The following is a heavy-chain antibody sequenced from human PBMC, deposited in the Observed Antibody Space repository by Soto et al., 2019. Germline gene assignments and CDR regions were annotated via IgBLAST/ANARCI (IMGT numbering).Heavy chain of an antibody. D-gene: IGHD6-19*01. V-gene: IGHV3-15*05. CDR2: IKSKAGGGTV. CDR3: VRDFMTMAGIQ. J-gene: IGHJ4*02. CDR1: GLTFSNAW. Sequence: EVQLVESGGDLEKRGGSLRLSCAASGLTFSNAWMTWVRQAPGKGLEWVGRIKSKAGGGTVDYAVPVKGRFTISRDNAKSTVYLQMNSLRADDTAVYYCVRDFMTMAGIQWGQGTLVTVSS.